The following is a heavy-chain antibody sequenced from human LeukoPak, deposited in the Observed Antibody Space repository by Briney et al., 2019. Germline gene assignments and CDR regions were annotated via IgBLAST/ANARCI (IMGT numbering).Heavy chain of an antibody. D-gene: IGHD3-9*01. CDR1: GFTFSSYG. Sequence: GRSLRLSCVVSGFTFSSYGMHWVRQAPGKGLEWVAVISYDGSKKYYAESVKGRFTISRDDSENTLYLQMNSLRAEDTAVYYCAKAADPYDILTGYYWGPFDYWGQGTLVTVSS. CDR3: AKAADPYDILTGYYWGPFDY. CDR2: ISYDGSKK. J-gene: IGHJ4*02. V-gene: IGHV3-30*18.